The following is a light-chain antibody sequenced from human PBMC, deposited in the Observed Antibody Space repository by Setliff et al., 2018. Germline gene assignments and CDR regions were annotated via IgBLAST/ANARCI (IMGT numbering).Light chain of an antibody. Sequence: QSALTQPASVSGSPGQSIAVSCTGSGSDVGAYKFVSWYQQRPGKAPRPMIYDVSNRPSGVSDRFSGSKSGNTASLTISGLQAEDDADYYCSSHTTSSTWVFGGGTK. V-gene: IGLV2-14*01. CDR3: SSHTTSSTWV. CDR2: DVS. CDR1: GSDVGAYKF. J-gene: IGLJ3*02.